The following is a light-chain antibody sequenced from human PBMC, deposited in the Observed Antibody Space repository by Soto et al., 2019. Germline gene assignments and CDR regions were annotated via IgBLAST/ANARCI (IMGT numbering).Light chain of an antibody. CDR2: GAS. V-gene: IGKV3-20*01. J-gene: IGKJ4*01. Sequence: EIVLTQSPGTLSLSPGERATLSCRATQSVNSNYLAWYQQKLGQAPRLLIYGASSRPTGIPDRFSGSGSGTDFTLTISRLKPEDFAVYYCHQYGGSPLTFGGGTKVEI. CDR3: HQYGGSPLT. CDR1: QSVNSNY.